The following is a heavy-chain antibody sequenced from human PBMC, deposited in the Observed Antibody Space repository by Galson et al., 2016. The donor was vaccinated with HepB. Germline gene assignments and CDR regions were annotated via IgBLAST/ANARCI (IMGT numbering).Heavy chain of an antibody. V-gene: IGHV3-7*01. CDR2: VNRDGSGT. CDR3: PSGYTSGI. J-gene: IGHJ3*02. CDR1: GFTFTDYW. Sequence: SLRLSCAASGFTFTDYWMVWVRQAPGKGLEYVANVNRDGSGTHDMDAAKGRFTISRDNARNSVALQINSLRPEDTGLYYCPSGYTSGIWGQGTMVTVSS. D-gene: IGHD6-19*01.